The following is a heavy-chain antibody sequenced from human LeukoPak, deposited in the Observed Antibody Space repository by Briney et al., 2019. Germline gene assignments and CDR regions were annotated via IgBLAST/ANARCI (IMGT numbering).Heavy chain of an antibody. CDR3: AKDASGNYIRYFDY. CDR2: ISAGGGST. Sequence: GGSLRLSFAASGFTFSNYALSWDRQAPGKGLEWVSSISAGGGSTYHADSVEGRFTISRDNSKSTPYLQMNSLRVEDTAVYRCAKDASGNYIRYFDYWGQGILVTVSS. V-gene: IGHV3-23*01. J-gene: IGHJ4*02. D-gene: IGHD1-7*01. CDR1: GFTFSNYA.